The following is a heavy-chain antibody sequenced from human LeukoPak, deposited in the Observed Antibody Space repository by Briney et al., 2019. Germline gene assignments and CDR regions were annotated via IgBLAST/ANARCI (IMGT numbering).Heavy chain of an antibody. J-gene: IGHJ3*02. Sequence: WETLSLTGTVSGGSISSYYWSWIRQPPGKGLEWIGRIYTSGSTNYNPSLKSRVTMSVDTSKNQFSLKLSSVTAADTAVYYCARDNGRGSDYDAFDIWGQGTMVTVSS. V-gene: IGHV4-4*07. CDR2: IYTSGST. D-gene: IGHD3-16*01. CDR3: ARDNGRGSDYDAFDI. CDR1: GGSISSYY.